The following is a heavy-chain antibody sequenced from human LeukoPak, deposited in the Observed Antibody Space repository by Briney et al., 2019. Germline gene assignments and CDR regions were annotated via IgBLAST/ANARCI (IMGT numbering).Heavy chain of an antibody. CDR1: GFTFSSYG. CDR3: AREGVHYDFWSGTLYGMDV. CDR2: IWYDGSNK. Sequence: GGSLRLSCAASGFTFSSYGMHWVRQAPGKGLEWVAVIWYDGSNKYYADSVKGRFTISRDNSKNTLYLQMNSLRAEDTAVYYCAREGVHYDFWSGTLYGMDVWGQGTTVTVSS. V-gene: IGHV3-33*01. D-gene: IGHD3-3*01. J-gene: IGHJ6*02.